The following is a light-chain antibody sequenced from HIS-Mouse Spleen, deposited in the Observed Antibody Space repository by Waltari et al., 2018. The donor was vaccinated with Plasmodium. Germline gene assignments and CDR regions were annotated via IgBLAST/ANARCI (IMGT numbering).Light chain of an antibody. CDR1: QDISNY. Sequence: DIQMTQSPSSLSASVGARVTITCQASQDISNYLNWYQQKPGKAPKLLIYDASKLETGVPSRFSGSGSGTDFTFTISSLQPEDIATYYCQQYDNLPPLFTFGPGTKVDIK. J-gene: IGKJ3*01. CDR2: DAS. V-gene: IGKV1-33*01. CDR3: QQYDNLPPLFT.